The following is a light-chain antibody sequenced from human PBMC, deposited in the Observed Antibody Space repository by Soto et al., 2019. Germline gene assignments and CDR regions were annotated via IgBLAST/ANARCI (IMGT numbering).Light chain of an antibody. Sequence: QSALTQPASVSESPGQSISIYCTGTSSDIGGYNYVSWYQLHPGKAPKLIIYEVSKRPSGVSNRFSGSKSGNTASLTISGLKAEDEAEYYCTSYTISRTVVFGGGNKVTVL. J-gene: IGLJ2*01. CDR1: SSDIGGYNY. CDR2: EVS. V-gene: IGLV2-14*01. CDR3: TSYTISRTVV.